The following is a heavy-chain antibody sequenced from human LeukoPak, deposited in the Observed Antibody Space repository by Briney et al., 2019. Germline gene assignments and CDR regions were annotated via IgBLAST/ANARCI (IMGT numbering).Heavy chain of an antibody. Sequence: ASVKVSCKASGYTFTSYYMHWVRQAPGQGLEWMGIINPSGGSTSYAQKFQGRVTMTRDTSTSTVYVELSSLRSEDTAVYYCAGGTVLRPAGDYWGQGTLVTVSS. CDR2: INPSGGST. J-gene: IGHJ4*02. CDR3: AGGTVLRPAGDY. CDR1: GYTFTSYY. D-gene: IGHD3-3*01. V-gene: IGHV1-46*01.